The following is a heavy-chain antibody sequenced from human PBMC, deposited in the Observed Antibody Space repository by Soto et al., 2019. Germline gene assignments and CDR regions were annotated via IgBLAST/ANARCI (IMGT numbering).Heavy chain of an antibody. CDR1: GFTFITYS. D-gene: IGHD6-6*01. Sequence: VQLVESGGGLVQPGGSLRLSCAASGFTFITYSMNWVRQAPGQGLEWVSYISSRSYTIYYVDSVKGRFTISRDNAKNSLYLQMNSLRDEDTAVYYCARGGSSSDNGLDVWGQGTTVTVSS. CDR2: ISSRSYTI. V-gene: IGHV3-48*02. CDR3: ARGGSSSDNGLDV. J-gene: IGHJ6*02.